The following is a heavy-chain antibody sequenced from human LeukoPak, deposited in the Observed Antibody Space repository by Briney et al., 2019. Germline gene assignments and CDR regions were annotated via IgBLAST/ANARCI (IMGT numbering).Heavy chain of an antibody. Sequence: PSETLSLTCTVSGGSISSYYWSWIRQPPGKGLEWIGYIYYSGSTNYNPSLKSRVTISVDTSKNQFSLKLSSVTAADTAVYYCASSGLYYDILTGYPPVYYYGMDVWGQGTTVTVSS. CDR1: GGSISSYY. CDR3: ASSGLYYDILTGYPPVYYYGMDV. CDR2: IYYSGST. D-gene: IGHD3-9*01. V-gene: IGHV4-59*12. J-gene: IGHJ6*02.